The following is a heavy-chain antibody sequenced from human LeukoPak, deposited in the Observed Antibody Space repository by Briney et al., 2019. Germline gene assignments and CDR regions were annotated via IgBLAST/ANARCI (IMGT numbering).Heavy chain of an antibody. CDR2: LSGSGANT. CDR1: GFTFSIYA. D-gene: IGHD5-18*01. CDR3: ARVDPNSYGSLRFDY. J-gene: IGHJ4*02. Sequence: PGGSLRLSCAASGFTFSIYAMSWVRQAPGEGPEWVSALSGSGANTYYADSVKGRFTISRDNSKNTLYLQMNSLRDEDTAVYYCARVDPNSYGSLRFDYWGQGTLVTVSS. V-gene: IGHV3-23*01.